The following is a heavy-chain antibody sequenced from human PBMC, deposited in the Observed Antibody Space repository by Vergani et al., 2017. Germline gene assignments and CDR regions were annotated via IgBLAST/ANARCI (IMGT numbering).Heavy chain of an antibody. CDR1: GGTFSSYA. V-gene: IGHV1-69*13. J-gene: IGHJ4*02. D-gene: IGHD3-16*02. CDR2: IIPIFGTA. Sequence: QVQLVQSGAEVKKPGSSVKVSCKASGGTFSSYAISWVRHAPGQGLEWMGGIIPIFGTANYAQKFQGRVTITADESTSTAYMELSSLRSEDTAVYYCARSFPELSWDYFDYWGQGTLVTVSS. CDR3: ARSFPELSWDYFDY.